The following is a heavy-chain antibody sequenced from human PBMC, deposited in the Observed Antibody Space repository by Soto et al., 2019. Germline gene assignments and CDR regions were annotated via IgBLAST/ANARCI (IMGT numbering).Heavy chain of an antibody. Sequence: GGSLRLSCAASGFTFSDYYMSWIRQAPGKGLEWVSYISSSGSTIYYADSVKGRFTISRDNAKNSLYLQMNSLRAEDTAVYYCARDQQLVPTASNNWFDPWGQGTLVTVSS. V-gene: IGHV3-11*01. J-gene: IGHJ5*02. CDR1: GFTFSDYY. CDR3: ARDQQLVPTASNNWFDP. D-gene: IGHD6-13*01. CDR2: ISSSGSTI.